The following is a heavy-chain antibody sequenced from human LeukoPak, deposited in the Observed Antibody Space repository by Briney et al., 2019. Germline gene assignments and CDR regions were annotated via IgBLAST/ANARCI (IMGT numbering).Heavy chain of an antibody. J-gene: IGHJ5*02. CDR3: AREYCTSCPPRFDP. Sequence: SKTLSLTCTVSGGSISSYYWSWIRQPAGKGLEWIGRIYTSGSTNYNPSLKSRVTMSVDTSKNQFSLKLSSVTAADTAVYYCAREYCTSCPPRFDPWGQGTLVTVSS. CDR1: GGSISSYY. V-gene: IGHV4-4*07. CDR2: IYTSGST. D-gene: IGHD2-2*01.